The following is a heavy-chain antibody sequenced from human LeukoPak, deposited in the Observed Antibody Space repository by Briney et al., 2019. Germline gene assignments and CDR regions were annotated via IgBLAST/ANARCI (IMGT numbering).Heavy chain of an antibody. V-gene: IGHV3-23*01. CDR3: AKGSREWELLDAFDI. CDR2: ISGSGGRT. J-gene: IGHJ3*02. Sequence: GGSQRLSCAASGFTFSSCGMSWVRQAPGKGLEWVSGISGSGGRTDYADSVKGRFIISRDNAKNTLFLQMNSLRAEDTAVYYCAKGSREWELLDAFDIWGQGTMVTVSS. D-gene: IGHD1-26*01. CDR1: GFTFSSCG.